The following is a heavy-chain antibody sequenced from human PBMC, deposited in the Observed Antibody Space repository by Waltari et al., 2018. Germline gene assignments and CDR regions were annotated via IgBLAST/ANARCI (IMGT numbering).Heavy chain of an antibody. Sequence: QVQLVQSGAEVKKPGASVKVSCKASGYTFTSYYMHWVRQAPGQGLEWMGIINPSGGSTSYEQKFQGRVTMTRDTSTSTVYMELSSLRSEDTAVYYCARERVVEVEEYDSSGYPIDYWGQGTLVTVSS. D-gene: IGHD3-22*01. CDR2: INPSGGST. J-gene: IGHJ4*02. CDR3: ARERVVEVEEYDSSGYPIDY. V-gene: IGHV1-46*01. CDR1: GYTFTSYY.